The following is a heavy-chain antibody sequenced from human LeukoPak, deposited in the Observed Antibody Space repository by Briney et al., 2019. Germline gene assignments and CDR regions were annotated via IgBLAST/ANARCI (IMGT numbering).Heavy chain of an antibody. J-gene: IGHJ4*02. CDR1: GFTFSRYS. D-gene: IGHD3-10*01. V-gene: IGHV3-21*01. CDR3: ASYIRITMVRGVIGLKYYFDY. Sequence: GGSLRLSCEGSGFTFSRYSMNWVRQAPGKGLEWVSSISSSSGYIYYADSVKGRFTISRDNAKNSLYLQMNSLRAEDTAVYYCASYIRITMVRGVIGLKYYFDYWGQGTLVTVSS. CDR2: ISSSSGYI.